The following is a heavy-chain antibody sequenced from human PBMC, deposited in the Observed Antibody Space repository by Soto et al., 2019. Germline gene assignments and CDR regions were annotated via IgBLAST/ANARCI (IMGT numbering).Heavy chain of an antibody. CDR3: AKDRGGDCPDNSCYFGADY. CDR2: VWYDGNSK. D-gene: IGHD2-2*01. V-gene: IGHV3-33*06. Sequence: QEQLVESGGGVVQPGRSLRLSCAASRFTLSHFYMHWVRQAPGKGLEWVAVVWYDGNSKYYADSVNGRFTVSRDDSENTVSLQMNSLRAEDTAVYYCAKDRGGDCPDNSCYFGADYWGQGTPVTVSS. CDR1: RFTLSHFY. J-gene: IGHJ4*02.